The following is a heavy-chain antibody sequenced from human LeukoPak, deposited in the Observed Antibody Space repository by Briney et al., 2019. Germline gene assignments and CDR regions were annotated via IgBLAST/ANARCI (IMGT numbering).Heavy chain of an antibody. Sequence: PGGSLRLSCAASGFTFSSYWMNWARQAPGKGLEWVAVIWYDGSNKYYADSVKGRFTISRDNSKNTLYLQMNSLRAEDTAVYYCARDGEMATTIDYWGQGTLVTVSS. V-gene: IGHV3-33*08. J-gene: IGHJ4*02. CDR3: ARDGEMATTIDY. CDR1: GFTFSSYW. D-gene: IGHD5-24*01. CDR2: IWYDGSNK.